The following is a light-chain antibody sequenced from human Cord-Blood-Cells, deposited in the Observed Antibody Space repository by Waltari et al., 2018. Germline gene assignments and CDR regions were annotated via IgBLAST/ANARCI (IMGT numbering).Light chain of an antibody. J-gene: IGKJ1*01. CDR1: QDMSNY. V-gene: IGKV1-33*01. CDR3: QQYDNLPWT. Sequence: DIQMTQSPPSLSASVGDRVTITCQASQDMSNYLNWYQQKPGKAPKLLIYDASNLETGVPSRFSGSGSGTDFTFTISSLQPEDIATYYCQQYDNLPWTFGQGTKVEIK. CDR2: DAS.